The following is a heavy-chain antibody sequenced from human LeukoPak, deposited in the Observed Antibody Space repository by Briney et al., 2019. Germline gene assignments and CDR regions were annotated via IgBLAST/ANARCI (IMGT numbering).Heavy chain of an antibody. Sequence: SETLSLTCTVSGYSISTGYYWDWIRQPPGKGLEWIGTFYHSGSTNYNPSLKSRVTISVDTSKNQFSLKLSSVTAADTAVYYCARHNGAAYYYGSGSRFDYWGQGTLVTVSS. CDR1: GYSISTGYY. CDR3: ARHNGAAYYYGSGSRFDY. V-gene: IGHV4-38-2*02. CDR2: FYHSGST. D-gene: IGHD3-10*01. J-gene: IGHJ4*02.